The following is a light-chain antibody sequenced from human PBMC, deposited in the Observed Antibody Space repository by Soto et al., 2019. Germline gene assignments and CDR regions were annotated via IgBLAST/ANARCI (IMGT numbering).Light chain of an antibody. J-gene: IGLJ1*01. CDR1: SSDVGAYNY. Sequence: QSALTQPASVSGSPGQSITISCTGTSSDVGAYNYVSWYQQHPGKAPKLMIYDVSNRPSGVSNRFSGSKSGNTASLSISGFQAEDEADYYCSSYTSTSTYVLGTGTKVTVL. V-gene: IGLV2-14*01. CDR3: SSYTSTSTYV. CDR2: DVS.